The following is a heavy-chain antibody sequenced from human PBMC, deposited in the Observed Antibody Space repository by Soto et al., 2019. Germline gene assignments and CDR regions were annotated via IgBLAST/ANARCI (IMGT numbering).Heavy chain of an antibody. J-gene: IGHJ6*02. CDR3: ARSGDTMVRGVIIFHYYGMDV. Sequence: TLSLTCAVSGYSISSGYYWGWIRQPPGKGLEWIGSMYRSGNTYYNPSLKSRVTISGDTSKNQFSLKLTSVTAADTAVYYCARSGDTMVRGVIIFHYYGMDVWGQGTTVTVSS. CDR1: GYSISSGYY. CDR2: MYRSGNT. D-gene: IGHD3-10*01. V-gene: IGHV4-38-2*01.